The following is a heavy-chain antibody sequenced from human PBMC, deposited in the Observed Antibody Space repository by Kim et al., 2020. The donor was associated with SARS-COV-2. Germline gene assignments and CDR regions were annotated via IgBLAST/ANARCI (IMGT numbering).Heavy chain of an antibody. CDR2: RT. V-gene: IGHV4-59*01. D-gene: IGHD3-16*02. CDR3: AKVSYRRFDP. J-gene: IGHJ5*02. Sequence: RTTYNSSLMSRVTISIDPSKHQFSLQLTSVTAADTAVYFCAKVSYRRFDPWGQGTLVTVSS.